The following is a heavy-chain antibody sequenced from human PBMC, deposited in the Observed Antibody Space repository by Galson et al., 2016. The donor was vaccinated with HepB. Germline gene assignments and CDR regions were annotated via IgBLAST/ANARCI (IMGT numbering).Heavy chain of an antibody. CDR3: AKDPLEYSTSAGWFDP. V-gene: IGHV3-23*01. CDR2: ISGSGASK. D-gene: IGHD6-6*01. CDR1: GFSFSTYS. Sequence: SLRLSCAASGFSFSTYSMHWVRQAPGKGLEWVSFISGSGASKHYAESVKGRFTISRDNSKNTLYLQMNSLRAEDTAVYYCAKDPLEYSTSAGWFDPWGQGTLVTVSS. J-gene: IGHJ5*02.